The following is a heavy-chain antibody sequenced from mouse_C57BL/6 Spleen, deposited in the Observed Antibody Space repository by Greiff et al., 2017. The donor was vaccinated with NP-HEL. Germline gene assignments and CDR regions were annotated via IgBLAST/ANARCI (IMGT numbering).Heavy chain of an antibody. CDR2: IYPGDGDT. CDR3: ANYGNSFDY. J-gene: IGHJ2*01. Sequence: VQLQQSGPELVKPGASVKISCKASGYAFSSSWMNWVKQRPGKGLEWIGRIYPGDGDTNYNGKFKGKATLTADKSSSTAYMQISSLTSEDSAVYFCANYGNSFDYWGQGTTLTVSS. CDR1: GYAFSSSW. D-gene: IGHD2-1*01. V-gene: IGHV1-82*01.